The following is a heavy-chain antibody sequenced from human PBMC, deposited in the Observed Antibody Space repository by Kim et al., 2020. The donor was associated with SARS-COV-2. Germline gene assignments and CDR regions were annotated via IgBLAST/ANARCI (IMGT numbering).Heavy chain of an antibody. CDR3: ARLGYSYYDSSGYLRAFDI. J-gene: IGHJ3*02. D-gene: IGHD3-22*01. V-gene: IGHV3-30*04. Sequence: GGSLRLSCAASGFTFSSYAMHWVRQAPGKGLEWVAVISYDGSNKYYADSVKGRFTISRDNSKNTLYLQMNSLRAEDTAVYYCARLGYSYYDSSGYLRAFDIWGQGTMVTVSS. CDR1: GFTFSSYA. CDR2: ISYDGSNK.